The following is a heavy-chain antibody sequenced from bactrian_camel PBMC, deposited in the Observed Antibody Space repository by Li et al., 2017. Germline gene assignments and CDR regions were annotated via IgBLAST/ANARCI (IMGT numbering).Heavy chain of an antibody. CDR2: ISTVSMLGST. J-gene: IGHJ4*01. CDR1: GFTFSSYA. D-gene: IGHD1*01. Sequence: VQLVESGGGSVQAGGSLGLSCAASGFTFSSYAMNWVRQAPGKGLEWVSHISTVSMLGSTYADSVKGRFTISRDNAKNTLYLHLNSLKTEDTAVYSCAADCRRGPVASGALIPTVTYRGHGTQVT. V-gene: IGHV3S42*01.